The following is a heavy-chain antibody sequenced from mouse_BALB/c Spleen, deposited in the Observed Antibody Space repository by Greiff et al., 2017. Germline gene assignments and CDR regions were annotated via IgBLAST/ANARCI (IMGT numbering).Heavy chain of an antibody. Sequence: QVQLKESGPGLVAPSQSLSITCTVSGFSLTSYGVHWVRQPPGKGLEWLGVIWAGGSTNYYSALMSRMSISKDNSKSHVFLTMNSLQTDDTAMYYCAREGGSVYAMDYWGQGTSVTVSA. CDR1: GFSLTSYG. CDR2: IWAGGST. CDR3: AREGGSVYAMDY. J-gene: IGHJ4*01. D-gene: IGHD1-1*01. V-gene: IGHV2-9*02.